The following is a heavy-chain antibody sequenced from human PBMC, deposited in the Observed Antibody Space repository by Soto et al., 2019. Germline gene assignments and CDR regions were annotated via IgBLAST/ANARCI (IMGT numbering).Heavy chain of an antibody. D-gene: IGHD2-8*01. Sequence: HPGGSLRLSCAAPGFTFSSYAMTWVRQAPGKGLEWVSSISGSGGSTYYADSVKGRFTISRDNSKNTLYLQMNSLRVEDTALYYCGKGVSHYHHYGMDVWGQGTTVTVSS. V-gene: IGHV3-23*01. CDR2: ISGSGGST. CDR3: GKGVSHYHHYGMDV. CDR1: GFTFSSYA. J-gene: IGHJ6*02.